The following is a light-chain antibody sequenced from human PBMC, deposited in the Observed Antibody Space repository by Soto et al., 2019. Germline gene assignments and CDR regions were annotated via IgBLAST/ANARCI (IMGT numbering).Light chain of an antibody. J-gene: IGKJ1*01. CDR2: GAS. CDR3: QHYITSLTI. CDR1: QSVTSNY. Sequence: EIVLTQSPGTLSLSPGERATLSCGASQSVTSNYLAWYQQKPGQAPRLLIYGASRRATGIPDRFIGSGSGTDFTLTISRLEPEDFAVYYCQHYITSLTIFGQGTKVDIK. V-gene: IGKV3-20*01.